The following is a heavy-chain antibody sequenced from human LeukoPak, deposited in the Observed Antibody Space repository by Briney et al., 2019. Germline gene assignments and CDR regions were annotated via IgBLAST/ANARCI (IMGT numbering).Heavy chain of an antibody. CDR1: GGSFSGYY. V-gene: IGHV4-34*01. CDR2: INHSGST. CDR3: ARGRVHYDSSGYYPRNFDY. Sequence: SETLSLTCAVYGGSFSGYYWSWIRQPPGEGLEWIGEINHSGSTNYNPSLKSRVTISVDTSKNQFSLKLSSVTAADTAVYYCARGRVHYDSSGYYPRNFDYWGQGTLVTVSS. J-gene: IGHJ4*02. D-gene: IGHD3-22*01.